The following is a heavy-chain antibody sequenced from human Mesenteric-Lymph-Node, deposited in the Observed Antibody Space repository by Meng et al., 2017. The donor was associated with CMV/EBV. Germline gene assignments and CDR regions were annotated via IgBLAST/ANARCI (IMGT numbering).Heavy chain of an antibody. J-gene: IGHJ4*02. D-gene: IGHD3-22*01. V-gene: IGHV3-15*01. CDR3: TTVNLYYYDSSGKYDH. CDR2: IKSNPDGGAA. CDR1: GFTFSDHY. Sequence: GGSLRLSCAASGFTFSDHYMDWVRQAPGKGLEWVGRIKSNPDGGAAAYGAPLKGRFIISRDDSKNTMYLQMNSLQTEDTAVYYCTTVNLYYYDSSGKYDHWGQGTLVTVSS.